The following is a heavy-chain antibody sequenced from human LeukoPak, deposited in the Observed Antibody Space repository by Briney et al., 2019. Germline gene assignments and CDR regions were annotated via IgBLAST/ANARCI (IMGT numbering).Heavy chain of an antibody. CDR1: GFTFSSYE. CDR3: ARGRYSGGWYYFDY. CDR2: ISSGGGTI. Sequence: GGSLRLSCAASGFTFSSYEMNWVRQAPGKGLEWISYISSGGGTIYYADSVKGRFTISRDNAKNSLYLQMNSLTAEDTAVYYCARGRYSGGWYYFDYWAQGTLVTVSS. V-gene: IGHV3-48*03. D-gene: IGHD6-19*01. J-gene: IGHJ4*02.